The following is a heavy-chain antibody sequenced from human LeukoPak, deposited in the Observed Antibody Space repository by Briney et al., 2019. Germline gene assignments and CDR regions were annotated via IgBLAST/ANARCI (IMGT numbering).Heavy chain of an antibody. CDR2: FDPEDGET. J-gene: IGHJ4*02. D-gene: IGHD5-18*01. Sequence: ASVKVSCKVSGYTLTELSMHWVRQAPGKGLEWMGGFDPEDGETIYAQKFQGRVTMTEDTSTDTAYMELSSLRSEDTAAYYCATGVQLWYLFDYRGQGTLVTVSS. CDR1: GYTLTELS. CDR3: ATGVQLWYLFDY. V-gene: IGHV1-24*01.